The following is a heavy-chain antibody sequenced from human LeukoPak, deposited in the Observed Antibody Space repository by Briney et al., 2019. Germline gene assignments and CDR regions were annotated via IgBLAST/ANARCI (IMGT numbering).Heavy chain of an antibody. CDR3: AGDSSYGDLEDDAFDI. CDR1: GGSISSGSYY. Sequence: PSETLSLTCTVSGGSISSGSYYWSWIRQPAGKGLEWIGRIYTSGSTNYNPSLKSRVTISVDTSKNQFSLKLSSVTAADTAVYYCAGDSSYGDLEDDAFDIWGQGTMVTVSS. CDR2: IYTSGST. J-gene: IGHJ3*02. V-gene: IGHV4-61*02. D-gene: IGHD4-17*01.